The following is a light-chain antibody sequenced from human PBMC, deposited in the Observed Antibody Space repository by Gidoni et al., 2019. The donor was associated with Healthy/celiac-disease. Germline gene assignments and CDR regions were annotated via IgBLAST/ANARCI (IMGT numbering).Light chain of an antibody. CDR3: QQYDNLSWT. J-gene: IGKJ1*01. CDR2: DAS. CDR1: QDISNY. V-gene: IGKV1-33*01. Sequence: DLQMTPSPSSLSASVGDRVTITCQESQDISNYLNWYQQKPGKAPKLLIYDASNLETGVPSRFSGSGSGTDFTFTISSLQPEDIATYYCQQYDNLSWTFGQGTKVEIK.